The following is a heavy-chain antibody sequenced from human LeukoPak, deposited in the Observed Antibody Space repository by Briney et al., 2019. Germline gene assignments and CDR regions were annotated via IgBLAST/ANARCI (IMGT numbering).Heavy chain of an antibody. CDR1: GFTFSTYW. V-gene: IGHV3-74*01. CDR3: ARSRNFWSGYYKGMDV. J-gene: IGHJ6*02. CDR2: INNDGSST. Sequence: GGSLRLSCAASGFTFSTYWMHWVRQVPGKGLVWVSRINNDGSSTAYADSVKGRFTISRDNAKNTLYLQMNSLRAEDTAVYYCARSRNFWSGYYKGMDVWGQGTTVTVSS. D-gene: IGHD3-3*01.